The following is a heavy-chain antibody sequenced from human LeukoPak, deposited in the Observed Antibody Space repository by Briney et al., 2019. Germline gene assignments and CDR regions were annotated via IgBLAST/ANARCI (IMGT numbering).Heavy chain of an antibody. J-gene: IGHJ4*02. CDR1: GYTFTSYY. D-gene: IGHD3-22*01. Sequence: ASVKVSCKASGYTFTSYYMHWVRQAPGQGLEWMGIINPSGGSTSYAQKFQGRVTMTRDTSTSTVYMELSSLRSEDTAVYYCASHRRGFYDYYDSSGYPSYFDYWGQGTLVTVSS. CDR2: INPSGGST. V-gene: IGHV1-46*01. CDR3: ASHRRGFYDYYDSSGYPSYFDY.